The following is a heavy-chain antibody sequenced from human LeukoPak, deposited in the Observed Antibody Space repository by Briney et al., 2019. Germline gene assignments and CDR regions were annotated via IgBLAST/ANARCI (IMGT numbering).Heavy chain of an antibody. V-gene: IGHV4-4*07. CDR2: IYTSGST. CDR3: ARVRGGNYGSGSSVGDYYYYYMDV. Sequence: KPSETLSLTCTVSGGSISSYYWSWIRQPAGKGLEWIGRIYTSGSTNYNPSLKSRVTMSVDTSKNQFSLKLSSVTAADTAVYYCARVRGGNYGSGSSVGDYYYYYMDVWGKGTTVTVSS. CDR1: GGSISSYY. J-gene: IGHJ6*03. D-gene: IGHD3-10*01.